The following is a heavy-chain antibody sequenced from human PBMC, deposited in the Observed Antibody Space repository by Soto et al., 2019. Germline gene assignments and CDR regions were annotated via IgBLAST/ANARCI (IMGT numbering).Heavy chain of an antibody. CDR3: ARVPDLRYFDWLPSGYFDY. D-gene: IGHD3-9*01. CDR2: ISAYNGNT. CDR1: GYTFTSYG. J-gene: IGHJ4*02. Sequence: ASVKVSCKASGYTFTSYGISWVRQAPGQGLEWMGWISAYNGNTNYAQKLQGRVTMTTDTSTSTAYMELRSLRSDDTAVYYCARVPDLRYFDWLPSGYFDYWGQGTLVTVSS. V-gene: IGHV1-18*01.